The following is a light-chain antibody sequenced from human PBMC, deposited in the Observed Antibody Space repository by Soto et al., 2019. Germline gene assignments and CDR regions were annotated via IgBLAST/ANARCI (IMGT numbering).Light chain of an antibody. CDR1: TGAVTSGYY. CDR3: LIYYGGAQV. J-gene: IGLJ2*01. Sequence: VVTQEPSLTVSPGGTVTLTCASSTGAVTSGYYPNWFQQKPGQAPGALIYSTSNKHSWTPARFSGSLLGGKAALTLSGVQPEDEAEYYCLIYYGGAQVFGGGTKLTVL. V-gene: IGLV7-43*01. CDR2: STS.